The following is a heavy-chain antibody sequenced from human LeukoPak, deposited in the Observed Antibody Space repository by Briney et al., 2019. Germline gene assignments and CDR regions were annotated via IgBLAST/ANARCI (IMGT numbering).Heavy chain of an antibody. Sequence: GGSLRLSCAASGFTVSSNYMSWVRQAPGKGLEWVSVIYSGGSTYYADSVKGRFTISRDNSKNTLYLQMNSLRAEDTAVYYCARDLPPAPWNGMDVWGQGTTVTVSS. V-gene: IGHV3-53*01. CDR2: IYSGGST. J-gene: IGHJ6*02. CDR1: GFTVSSNY. CDR3: ARDLPPAPWNGMDV. D-gene: IGHD2-2*01.